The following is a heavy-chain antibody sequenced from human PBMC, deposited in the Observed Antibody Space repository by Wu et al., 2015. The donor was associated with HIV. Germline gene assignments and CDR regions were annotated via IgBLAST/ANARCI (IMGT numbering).Heavy chain of an antibody. J-gene: IGHJ3*02. V-gene: IGHV1-69*12. CDR1: GGTFSSYA. CDR3: ARDLNYYDSSGRVSSAFDI. CDR2: IIPIFGTA. D-gene: IGHD3-22*01. Sequence: QVQLVQSGAEVKKPGSSVKVSCKASGGTFSSYAISWVRQAPGQGLEWMGGIIPIFGTANYAQKFQGRVTITADESTSTAYMELSSLRSEDTAVYYCARDLNYYDSSGRVSSAFDIWGQGTIGHRLF.